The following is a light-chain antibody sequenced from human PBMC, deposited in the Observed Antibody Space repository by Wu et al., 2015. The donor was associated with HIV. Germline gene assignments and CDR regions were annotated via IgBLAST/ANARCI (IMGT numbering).Light chain of an antibody. Sequence: EIVLTQSPGTLSLSPGERATLSCRASQSVSSSYLAWYQQKPGQAPRLLIYAASDRATGIPDRFSGSGSGTDFTLTISRLEPEDFAVYYCHQYGSSLSAPTFGQGTRLEIK. V-gene: IGKV3-20*01. CDR2: AAS. CDR3: HQYGSSLSAPT. J-gene: IGKJ5*01. CDR1: QSVSSSY.